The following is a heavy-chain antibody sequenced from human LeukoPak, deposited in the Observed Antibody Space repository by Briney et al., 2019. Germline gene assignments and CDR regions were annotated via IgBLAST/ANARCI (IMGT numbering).Heavy chain of an antibody. Sequence: PSETLSFTCTVSGGSISSSSYYWGWIRQPPGKGLEWIGYIYYSGSTNYNPSLKSRVTISVDTSKNQFSLKLSSVTAADTAVYYCAGHHPRNTVDFWGQGTLVTVSS. V-gene: IGHV4-61*05. D-gene: IGHD2/OR15-2a*01. CDR1: GGSISSSSYY. J-gene: IGHJ4*02. CDR2: IYYSGST. CDR3: AGHHPRNTVDF.